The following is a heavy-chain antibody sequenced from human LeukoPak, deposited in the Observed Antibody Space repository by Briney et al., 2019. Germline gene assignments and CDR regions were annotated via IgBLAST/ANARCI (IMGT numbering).Heavy chain of an antibody. CDR3: ARADGDILTGYDYYFDY. J-gene: IGHJ4*02. CDR2: MNPNSGNT. D-gene: IGHD3-9*01. Sequence: GASVKVSCKASGYTFTSYDINWVRQATGQGLEWMGWMNPNSGNTGSTQKFQDRVTMTRNTSIGTAYMELSSLRSEDTAVYYCARADGDILTGYDYYFDYWGQGTLVTVSS. V-gene: IGHV1-8*01. CDR1: GYTFTSYD.